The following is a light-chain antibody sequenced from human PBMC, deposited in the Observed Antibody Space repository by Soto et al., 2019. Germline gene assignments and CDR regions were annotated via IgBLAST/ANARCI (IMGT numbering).Light chain of an antibody. V-gene: IGKV3-20*01. CDR2: GAS. CDR1: QSVSSSY. J-gene: IGKJ3*01. CDR3: QQYGRSSFT. Sequence: EIVLTQSPGTLSLSPGERATLSCRASQSVSSSYLGWYQQQPGQAPRLLIYGASRRATGIPDRFSGSGPGTDFTLTISRLEPEDFAVYYCQQYGRSSFTFGPGTKVDIK.